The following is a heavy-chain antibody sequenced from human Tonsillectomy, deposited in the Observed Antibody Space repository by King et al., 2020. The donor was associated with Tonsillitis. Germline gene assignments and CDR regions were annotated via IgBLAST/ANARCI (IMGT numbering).Heavy chain of an antibody. D-gene: IGHD6-13*01. V-gene: IGHV3-9*01. CDR2: ISWNSGSI. CDR3: AKDTGISLSYGVDS. CDR1: GFTFDNYA. Sequence: VQLVESGGGLVQPGRSLRLSCAASGFTFDNYAMHWVRQAPGKGLEWVSGISWNSGSIGYADSVKGRFTISRDNAKNSLYLQMNSLRAEDTALYYCAKDTGISLSYGVDSWGQGPTVTVSS. J-gene: IGHJ6*02.